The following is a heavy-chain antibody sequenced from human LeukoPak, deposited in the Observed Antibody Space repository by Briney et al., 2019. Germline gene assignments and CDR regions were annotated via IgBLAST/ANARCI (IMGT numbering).Heavy chain of an antibody. CDR1: GGSISSGGYY. D-gene: IGHD4-17*01. CDR3: ARAWSAYGDYRYYFDY. CDR2: IYYSGST. J-gene: IGHJ4*02. Sequence: SQTLSLTCTVSGGSISSGGYYWGWIRQPPGKGLEWIGSIYYSGSTYYNPSLKSRVTISVDTSKNQFSLKLSSVTAADTAVYYCARAWSAYGDYRYYFDYWGQGTLVTVSS. V-gene: IGHV4-39*07.